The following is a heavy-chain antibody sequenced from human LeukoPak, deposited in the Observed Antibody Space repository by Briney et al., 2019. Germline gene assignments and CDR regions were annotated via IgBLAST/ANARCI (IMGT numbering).Heavy chain of an antibody. CDR3: ARGLLAAAGIDY. D-gene: IGHD6-13*01. Sequence: GGSLRLSCAASGFTFSGYWMSWVHQAPGKGLEWVANIKQDGSEKNYVDSVKGRFTISRDNAKNSMDLQMNSLRAEDTAVYYCARGLLAAAGIDYWGQGALVTVSS. CDR1: GFTFSGYW. J-gene: IGHJ4*02. CDR2: IKQDGSEK. V-gene: IGHV3-7*04.